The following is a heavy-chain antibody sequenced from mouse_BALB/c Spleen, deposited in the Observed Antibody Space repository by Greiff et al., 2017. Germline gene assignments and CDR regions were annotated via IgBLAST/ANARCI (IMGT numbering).Heavy chain of an antibody. V-gene: IGHV5-17*02. D-gene: IGHD1-1*01. CDR1: GFTFSSFG. CDR2: ISSGSSTI. Sequence: EVQRVESGGGLVQPGGSRKLSCAASGFTFSSFGMHWVRQAPEKGLEWVAYISSGSSTIYYADTVKGRFTISRDNPKNTLFLQMTSLRSEDTAMYYCARSTTVVAGAMDYWGQGTSVTVSS. CDR3: ARSTTVVAGAMDY. J-gene: IGHJ4*01.